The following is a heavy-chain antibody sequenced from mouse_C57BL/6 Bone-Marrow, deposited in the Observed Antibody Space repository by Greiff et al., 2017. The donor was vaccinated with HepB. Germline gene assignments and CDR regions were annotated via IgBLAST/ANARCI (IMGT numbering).Heavy chain of an antibody. V-gene: IGHV1-81*01. CDR3: ARWGGYGFAY. CDR2: IYPRSGNT. CDR1: GYTFTSYG. J-gene: IGHJ3*01. D-gene: IGHD2-2*01. Sequence: VKLQESGAELARPGASVKLSCKASGYTFTSYGISWVKQRTGQGLEWIGEIYPRSGNTYYNEKFKGKATLTADKSSSTAYMELRSLTSEDSAVYFCARWGGYGFAYWGQGTRVTVSA.